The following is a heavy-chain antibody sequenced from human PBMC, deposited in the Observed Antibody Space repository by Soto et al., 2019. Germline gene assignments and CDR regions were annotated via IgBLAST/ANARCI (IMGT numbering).Heavy chain of an antibody. J-gene: IGHJ6*02. Sequence: GGSLRLSCAASGFTFSSYSMNWVRQAPGKGLEWVSSISSSSSYIYYADSVKGRFTISRDNAKNSLYLQMNSLRAEDTAVYYCARAVDTAMAPGGMDVWGQGTTVTVSS. CDR1: GFTFSSYS. D-gene: IGHD5-18*01. V-gene: IGHV3-21*01. CDR2: ISSSSSYI. CDR3: ARAVDTAMAPGGMDV.